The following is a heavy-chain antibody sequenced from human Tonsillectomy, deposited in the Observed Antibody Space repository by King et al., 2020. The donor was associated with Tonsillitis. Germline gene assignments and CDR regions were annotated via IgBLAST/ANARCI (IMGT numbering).Heavy chain of an antibody. CDR1: GFTVSNNY. V-gene: IGHV3-53*04. Sequence: VQLVESGGGLVQPGGCLRLSCAASGFTVSNNYMSWVRQAPGKGLEWVSVIYNGGSTYYADSVKGRFTISRHNSKNTLYLQMNSLRAEDTAVYYCASGAAYYYYGMDVWGQGTTVTVSS. J-gene: IGHJ6*02. D-gene: IGHD1-26*01. CDR3: ASGAAYYYYGMDV. CDR2: IYNGGST.